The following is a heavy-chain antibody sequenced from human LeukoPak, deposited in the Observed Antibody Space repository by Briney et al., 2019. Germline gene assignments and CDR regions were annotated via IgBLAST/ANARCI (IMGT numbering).Heavy chain of an antibody. D-gene: IGHD3-3*01. CDR3: ARGPIRIFGVVTPIQFDY. CDR1: GYTFTSYA. CDR2: INAGNGNT. V-gene: IGHV1-3*01. J-gene: IGHJ4*02. Sequence: GASVKVSCKASGYTFTSYAMHWVRQAPGQGLEWMGWINAGNGNTKYSQRFQGRVTITRDTSANTAYMELSSLRSEDTAVYYCARGPIRIFGVVTPIQFDYWGQGSLVTVSS.